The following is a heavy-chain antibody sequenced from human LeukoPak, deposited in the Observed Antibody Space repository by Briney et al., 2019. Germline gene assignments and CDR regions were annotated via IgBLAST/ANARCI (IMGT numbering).Heavy chain of an antibody. V-gene: IGHV4-34*01. CDR2: IYHSGST. Sequence: GSLRLSCAASGFTFDDYGMSWVRQPPGKGLEWIGEIYHSGSTNYNPSLKSRVTISVDMSKTQFSLKLTSVTAADTAVYYCARVAGPFDYWGQGTLVTVSS. J-gene: IGHJ4*02. CDR1: GFTFDDYG. CDR3: ARVAGPFDY.